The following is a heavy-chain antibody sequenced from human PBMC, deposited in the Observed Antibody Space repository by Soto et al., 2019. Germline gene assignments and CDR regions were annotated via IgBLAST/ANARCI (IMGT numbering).Heavy chain of an antibody. D-gene: IGHD1-26*01. J-gene: IGHJ4*02. CDR2: IYYSGST. V-gene: IGHV4-61*01. CDR3: ARVATTGPRYFDY. Sequence: SETLSLTCTVSGGSVSSGSYYWSWIRQPPGKGLEWIGYIYYSGSTNYNPSLKSRVTISVDRSKNQFSLKLSSVTAADTAVYYCARVATTGPRYFDYWGQGTLVTVSS. CDR1: GGSVSSGSYY.